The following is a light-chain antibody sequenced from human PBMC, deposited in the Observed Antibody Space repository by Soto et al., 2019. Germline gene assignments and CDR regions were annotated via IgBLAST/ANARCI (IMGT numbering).Light chain of an antibody. J-gene: IGKJ2*01. CDR3: QQLTNFRFT. CDR2: DAS. Sequence: DIQMTQSPSSLSASVGDRVTITCQASQDISSYLNWYQQKPGKAPKLLIYDASNLETGVPSRFSGSGSGTDFTFTISSLQPEDFATYYCQQLTNFRFTFGQGTKLDIK. V-gene: IGKV1-33*01. CDR1: QDISSY.